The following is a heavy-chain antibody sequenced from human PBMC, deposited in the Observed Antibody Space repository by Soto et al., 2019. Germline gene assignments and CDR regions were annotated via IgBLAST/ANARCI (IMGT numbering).Heavy chain of an antibody. CDR1: GFTFSSYA. CDR2: ISYDGSNK. CDR3: ARALALYYYCGMDV. J-gene: IGHJ6*02. V-gene: IGHV3-30-3*01. Sequence: GGSLRLSCAASGFTFSSYAMHWVRQAPGKGLEWVAVISYDGSNKYYADSVKGRFTISRDNSKNTLYLQMNSLRAEDTAVYYCARALALYYYCGMDVWGQGTTVTVSS.